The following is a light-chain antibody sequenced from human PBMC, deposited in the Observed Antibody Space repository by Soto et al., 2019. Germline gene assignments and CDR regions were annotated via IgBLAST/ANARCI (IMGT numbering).Light chain of an antibody. CDR2: SDN. Sequence: QSVLTQPPSASGTPGQRVTISCSGRNSNVGSNSANWYQQLPGMAPMLLLYSDNQRPSGVPDRFSGSKSGSSASLAISGLQSEDEADYHCSTWDDNLSTWLFGGGTKVTVL. CDR3: STWDDNLSTWL. CDR1: NSNVGSNS. J-gene: IGLJ3*02. V-gene: IGLV1-44*01.